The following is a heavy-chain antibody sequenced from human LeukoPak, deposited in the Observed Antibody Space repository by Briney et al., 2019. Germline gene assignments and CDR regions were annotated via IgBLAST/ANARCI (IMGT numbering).Heavy chain of an antibody. CDR3: TTYSTWELPL. CDR1: GFTFSSYE. CDR2: IKSKTDGGTT. V-gene: IGHV3-15*01. J-gene: IGHJ4*02. D-gene: IGHD1-26*01. Sequence: GGSLRLSCAASGFTFSSYEMSWVRQAPGKGLEWVGRIKSKTDGGTTDYAAPVKGRFTISRDDSKNTLYLQMNSLKTEDTAVYYCTTYSTWELPLWGQGTLVTVSS.